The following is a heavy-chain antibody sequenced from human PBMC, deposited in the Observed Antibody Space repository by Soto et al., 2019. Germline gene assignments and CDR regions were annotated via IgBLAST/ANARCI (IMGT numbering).Heavy chain of an antibody. V-gene: IGHV1-18*01. CDR1: GYTFTSYG. J-gene: IGHJ6*03. D-gene: IGHD2-15*01. CDR3: AIEVAVTRNCYSYSVWAF. Sequence: ASVKVSCKASGYTFTSYGISWVRHAPGQGLEWMGWSSTSNGDTNYVQKFQGRVTMTTDTSTGTGYMELRSLTSDDTAVYYCAIEVAVTRNCYSYSVWAFWGKGTTAPV. CDR2: SSTSNGDT.